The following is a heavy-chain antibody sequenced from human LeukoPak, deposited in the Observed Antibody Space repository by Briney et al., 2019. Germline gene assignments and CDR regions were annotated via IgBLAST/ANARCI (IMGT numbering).Heavy chain of an antibody. CDR2: IYPGDSDT. D-gene: IGHD5-18*01. J-gene: IGHJ4*02. CDR3: ARVDTAMVYDY. V-gene: IGHV5-51*01. CDR1: GYSFTSYW. Sequence: GESLKISCKGSGYSFTSYWIGWVRQMPGKGLEWMAIIYPGDSDTRYSPSLQGQVTISADKSITTAYLHWSSLKASDTAMYYCARVDTAMVYDYWGQGTLVTVSS.